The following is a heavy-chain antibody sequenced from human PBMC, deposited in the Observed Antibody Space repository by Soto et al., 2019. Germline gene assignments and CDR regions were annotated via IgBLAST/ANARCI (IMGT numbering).Heavy chain of an antibody. J-gene: IGHJ6*03. CDR2: IYSGGST. V-gene: IGHV3-66*01. Sequence: GGSLRLSCAASGFTVSSNYMSWVRQAPGKGLEWVSVIYSGGSTYYADSVRGRFTISRDNSKNTLYLQMNSLRAEDTAVYYCARDGAEQEAEENDYYYYMDVWGKGTTVTVSS. CDR3: ARDGAEQEAEENDYYYYMDV. CDR1: GFTVSSNY. D-gene: IGHD1-26*01.